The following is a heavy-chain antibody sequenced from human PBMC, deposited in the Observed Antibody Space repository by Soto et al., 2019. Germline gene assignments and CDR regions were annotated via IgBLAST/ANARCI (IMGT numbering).Heavy chain of an antibody. J-gene: IGHJ4*02. V-gene: IGHV5-51*01. CDR2: IYPGASET. CDR1: GYSFTNFW. D-gene: IGHD6-19*01. CDR3: ATQHPLDSSGWYN. Sequence: PGESLKISCKASGYSFTNFWLGWVRQMPGKGLEWLGIIYPGASETRYSPSFQGQVTISADRSISTAYLQWSSLKASDTAIYYCATQHPLDSSGWYNWGQGTLVTVSS.